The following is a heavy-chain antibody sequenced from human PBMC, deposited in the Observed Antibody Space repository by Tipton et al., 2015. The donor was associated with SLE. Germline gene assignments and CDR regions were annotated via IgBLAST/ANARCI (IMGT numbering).Heavy chain of an antibody. J-gene: IGHJ6*03. CDR3: ARSPGFWYIDA. CDR2: VHHSGNV. Sequence: TLSLTCGVSGVSTSSVWWSWVRQTPGKGLEWVGEVHHSGNVNYNPSLKTRVTLSVDKSKNQVSLTVNSVTAADTAVYYCARSPGFWYIDAWGKGTTVTVSS. D-gene: IGHD2-2*03. CDR1: GVSTSSVW. V-gene: IGHV4-4*02.